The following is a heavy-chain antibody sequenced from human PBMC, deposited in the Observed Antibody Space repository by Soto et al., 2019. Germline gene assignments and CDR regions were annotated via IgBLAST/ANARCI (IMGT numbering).Heavy chain of an antibody. CDR3: ARDLSGTGLDI. D-gene: IGHD1-26*01. CDR1: RGSISSGTNY. V-gene: IGHV4-39*07. J-gene: IGHJ6*02. CDR2: VYSTGGT. Sequence: SETLSLTCTVSRGSISSGTNYWAWIRQPPGKGLEWIGRVYSTGGTAYNPALKGRVTISLDRSNNHVSLEMNSVTAADTAVYFCARDLSGTGLDIWGRGTRVTVSS.